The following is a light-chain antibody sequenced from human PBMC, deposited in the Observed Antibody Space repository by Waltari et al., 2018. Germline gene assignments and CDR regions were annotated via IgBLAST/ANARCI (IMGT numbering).Light chain of an antibody. Sequence: QAALTQPRSVSGSPGQSVTISCTGTSSDIGAYNYVSWYQQHPGTVPKLMIYEVSKRPSGVSDRFSGSKSGNTASLTISGLQAEDEADYYCCSYAGSYTFWVFGGGTRLTVL. V-gene: IGLV2-11*01. J-gene: IGLJ3*02. CDR2: EVS. CDR3: CSYAGSYTFWV. CDR1: SSDIGAYNY.